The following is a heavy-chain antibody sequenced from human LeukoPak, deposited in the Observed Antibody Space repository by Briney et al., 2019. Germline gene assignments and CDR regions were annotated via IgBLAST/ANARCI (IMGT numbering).Heavy chain of an antibody. D-gene: IGHD4-23*01. J-gene: IGHJ5*02. CDR1: GFTFSDYW. Sequence: GGSLRLSCAASGFTFSDYWMSWVRQPPGKGLEWVANIKQDGSEKYYVDFVKGRFTISRDNAKNSLYLQMNSLTAEDTAVYYCARDRRPSIYGGLDSWGQGTLVTVSS. CDR2: IKQDGSEK. CDR3: ARDRRPSIYGGLDS. V-gene: IGHV3-7*01.